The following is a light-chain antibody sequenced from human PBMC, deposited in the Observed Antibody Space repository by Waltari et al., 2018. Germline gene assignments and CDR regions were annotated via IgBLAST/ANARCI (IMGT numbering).Light chain of an antibody. CDR1: SSDVGGYNS. V-gene: IGLV2-8*01. J-gene: IGLJ1*01. Sequence: QSALTQPPSASRSPGQSVTISGTGNSSDVGGYNSLSWYQPHPGKAPKLLIYEVSKRPSGVPDRFSGSKSGNTASLTVSGLQAEDEADYYCNSYAGSNNYVFGTGTKVTVL. CDR2: EVS. CDR3: NSYAGSNNYV.